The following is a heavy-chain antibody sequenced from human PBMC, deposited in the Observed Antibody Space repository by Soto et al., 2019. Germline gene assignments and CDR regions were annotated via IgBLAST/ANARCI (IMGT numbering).Heavy chain of an antibody. J-gene: IGHJ6*02. Sequence: SETLCVTYTVSGGSISSSSYYWGRTRQTPGVGVEGFGSIYYSGSTYYTPSLKSRVTISVDTSKNQFSLKLISVTAADTAVYYCASPKPRLYNWNEGEPEDYYYYYGMDVWGQGTTVTVSS. CDR2: IYYSGST. V-gene: IGHV4-39*01. D-gene: IGHD1-1*01. CDR1: GGSISSSSYY. CDR3: ASPKPRLYNWNEGEPEDYYYYYGMDV.